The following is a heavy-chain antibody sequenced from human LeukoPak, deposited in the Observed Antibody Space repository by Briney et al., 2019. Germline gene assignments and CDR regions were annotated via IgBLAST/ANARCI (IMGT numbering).Heavy chain of an antibody. D-gene: IGHD3-22*01. CDR3: AKEFIYYYDSSGSRPDY. CDR2: ISGSGGST. J-gene: IGHJ4*02. V-gene: IGHV3-23*01. CDR1: GFTFSNYA. Sequence: GGTLRLSCAASGFTFSNYAMSWARQAPGKGLEWVSGISGSGGSTYYADSVKGRFTISRDNSKNTLYLQMNSLRAEDTAVYYCAKEFIYYYDSSGSRPDYWGQGTLVTVSS.